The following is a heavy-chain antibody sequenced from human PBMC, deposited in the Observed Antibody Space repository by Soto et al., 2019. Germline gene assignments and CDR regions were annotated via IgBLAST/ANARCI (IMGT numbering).Heavy chain of an antibody. J-gene: IGHJ4*02. CDR1: GFTFDDHA. D-gene: IGHD6-13*01. CDR2: INWNSGGI. V-gene: IGHV3-9*01. CDR3: VTPLFKSSWYPFDI. Sequence: EVQLVESGGGLVQPGRSLRLSCAASGFTFDDHAMHWVRQAPGGRPEWASGINWNSGGIGYADSVTGRFTISRDNAKNTLYLQMNSLKTEDTAIYYYVTPLFKSSWYPFDIWGQGTLVTVSS.